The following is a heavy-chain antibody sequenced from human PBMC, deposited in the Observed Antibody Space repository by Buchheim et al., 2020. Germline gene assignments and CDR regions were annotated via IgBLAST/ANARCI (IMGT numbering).Heavy chain of an antibody. J-gene: IGHJ5*01. CDR2: INPSVGAA. V-gene: IGHV1-46*01. CDR1: GVTSTGYY. Sequence: QVQLVQSGAEVKKPGASVKLSCTASGVTSTGYYMHWVRQAPGQGLEWMGTINPSVGAATFAQRSRGRVTITSDTSKSTFYIDMSSLTSEDTALYYCAKSGMWCSGNSWG. D-gene: IGHD2-21*01. CDR3: AKSGMWCSGNS.